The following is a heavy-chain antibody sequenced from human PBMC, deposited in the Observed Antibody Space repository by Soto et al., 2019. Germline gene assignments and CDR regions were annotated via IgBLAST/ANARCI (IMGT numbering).Heavy chain of an antibody. D-gene: IGHD2-8*02. CDR3: ARDKITGLFDY. J-gene: IGHJ4*02. Sequence: SETLSLTCAVSGGSISSGGYSWSWIRQPPGKGLEWIGYIYHSGSTYYNPSLKSRVTISVDTSKNQFSLKLTSLTAADTAVYYCARDKITGLFDYWGQGTLVTVSS. CDR1: GGSISSGGYS. CDR2: IYHSGST. V-gene: IGHV4-30-2*01.